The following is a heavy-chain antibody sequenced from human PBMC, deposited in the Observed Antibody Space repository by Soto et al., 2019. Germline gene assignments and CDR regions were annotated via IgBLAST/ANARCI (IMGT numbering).Heavy chain of an antibody. Sequence: GVSLSLAFAASGFPFSSYCVHWVRQAPGKGLVWVARIHDDGSITNYADSVKGRFTISRDNAKNTLYLQMNSLRAEDTAVYYCGRVPAAAAGIGIDHWGQGILVNVSS. J-gene: IGHJ4*02. D-gene: IGHD6-13*01. V-gene: IGHV3-74*01. CDR2: IHDDGSIT. CDR1: GFPFSSYC. CDR3: GRVPAAAAGIGIDH.